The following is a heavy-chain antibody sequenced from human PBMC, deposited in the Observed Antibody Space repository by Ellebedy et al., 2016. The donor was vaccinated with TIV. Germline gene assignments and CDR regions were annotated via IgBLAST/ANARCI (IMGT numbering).Heavy chain of an antibody. J-gene: IGHJ1*01. D-gene: IGHD3-16*01. CDR2: IKQDGSEK. CDR3: ARVWGADEGLDI. Sequence: GESLKISXAASGFTFSNYWMSWVRQAPGKGLEWVANIKQDGSEKHYVDSVKGRFTISRDNPKNSLYLQMNSLRAEDTAVYYCARVWGADEGLDIWGQGTPVTVSS. V-gene: IGHV3-7*01. CDR1: GFTFSNYW.